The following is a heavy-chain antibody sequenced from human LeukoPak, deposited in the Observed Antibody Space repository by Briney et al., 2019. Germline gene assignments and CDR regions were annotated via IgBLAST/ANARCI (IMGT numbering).Heavy chain of an antibody. Sequence: PGGSLRLSCAASGFTFSSYAMNWVRQAPGKGLEWVSGISGSGGSTYYADSVKGRFTISRDNSKNTLYLQKNSLRADDTAIYYCARSMTLQWRGFFDLWGRGTHVTVSS. D-gene: IGHD6-19*01. V-gene: IGHV3-23*01. CDR1: GFTFSSYA. CDR2: ISGSGGST. J-gene: IGHJ2*01. CDR3: ARSMTLQWRGFFDL.